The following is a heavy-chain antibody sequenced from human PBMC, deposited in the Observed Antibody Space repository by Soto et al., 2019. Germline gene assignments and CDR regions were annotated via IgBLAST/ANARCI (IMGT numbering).Heavy chain of an antibody. CDR1: GFTFSSYG. CDR3: ARDGYCVSASFSFLPGV. J-gene: IGHJ6*02. Sequence: EVQLVESGGDLVQPGGSMRLSCVASGFTFSSYGMSWVRQGPGKGLEWLSTISKSGTTTYYADSVKGRFTVSRDNAKDSLYLQMNSLRDADMAVYYCARDGYCVSASFSFLPGVWCQGTTVTVSS. D-gene: IGHD2-2*03. V-gene: IGHV3-48*02. CDR2: ISKSGTTT.